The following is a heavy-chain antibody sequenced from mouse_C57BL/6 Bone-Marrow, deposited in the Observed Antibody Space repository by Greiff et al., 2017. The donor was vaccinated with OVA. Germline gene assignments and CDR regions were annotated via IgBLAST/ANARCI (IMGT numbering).Heavy chain of an antibody. D-gene: IGHD1-1*01. J-gene: IGHJ2*01. CDR3: ASSGATVVGTGDY. CDR2: IHPNSGST. Sequence: QVQLQQPGAELVKPGASVKLSCKASGYTFTSYWMHWVKQRPGQGLEWIGMIHPNSGSTNYNEKFKSKATLTVDKSSSPAYMQLSSLTSEDAAVDNSASSGATVVGTGDYWGQGTALTVSS. V-gene: IGHV1-64*01. CDR1: GYTFTSYW.